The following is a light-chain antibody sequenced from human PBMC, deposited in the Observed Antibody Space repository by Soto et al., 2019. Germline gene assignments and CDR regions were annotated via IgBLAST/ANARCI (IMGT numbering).Light chain of an antibody. CDR3: QQRYSTPLT. CDR2: AAS. Sequence: DLQMTQSPSSLSASVGDRVTITCRASQSISSYLNWYQQKPGKAPKLLIYAASSLQSGVPSRFSGSGSGTDFTLAISSLQPEDCATYYCQQRYSTPLTFGHGNKLESK. CDR1: QSISSY. J-gene: IGKJ2*01. V-gene: IGKV1-39*01.